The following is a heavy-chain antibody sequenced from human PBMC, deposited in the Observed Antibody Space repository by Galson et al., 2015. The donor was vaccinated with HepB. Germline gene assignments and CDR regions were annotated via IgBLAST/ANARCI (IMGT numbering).Heavy chain of an antibody. J-gene: IGHJ4*02. CDR2: ISYDGSKT. Sequence: SLRLSCAASGFTFWSHPMHWVRQAPGKGLECVASISYDGSKTYYGDSVRGRFTLSRDNSKNTLYLEMNSLRGEDTALYYCVRDGETGAVGYHFDYWGQGTLVTVSS. D-gene: IGHD1-26*01. CDR3: VRDGETGAVGYHFDY. CDR1: GFTFWSHP. V-gene: IGHV3-30-3*01.